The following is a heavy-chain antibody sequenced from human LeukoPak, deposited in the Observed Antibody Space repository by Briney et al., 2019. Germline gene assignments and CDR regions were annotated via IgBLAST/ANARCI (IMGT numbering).Heavy chain of an antibody. D-gene: IGHD3-22*01. CDR3: AKAIPFRAGYDSSGYYHEFYFDY. CDR2: ISSSGGST. J-gene: IGHJ4*02. CDR1: GFTFSSYA. Sequence: GGSLRLSCAASGFTFSSYAMSWVRQAPGKGLEWVSAISSSGGSTYYADSVKGRFTISRDNSKNTLYLQMNSLRAEDTAVYYCAKAIPFRAGYDSSGYYHEFYFDYWGQGTLVTVSS. V-gene: IGHV3-23*01.